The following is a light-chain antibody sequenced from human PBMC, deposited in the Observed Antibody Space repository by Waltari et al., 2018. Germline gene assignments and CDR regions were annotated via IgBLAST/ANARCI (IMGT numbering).Light chain of an antibody. CDR3: QQYGSLPHT. J-gene: IGKJ2*01. V-gene: IGKV3-20*01. CDR1: QSVTSSS. CDR2: GAS. Sequence: ENVLTQSPGTLSLSPGERATLSCRASQSVTSSSLAWYQQKPGQAPRPLISGASSRATGIPDRFSGSGSVTDFTLTISRLEPEDFAVYYCQQYGSLPHTFGQGTNLEIK.